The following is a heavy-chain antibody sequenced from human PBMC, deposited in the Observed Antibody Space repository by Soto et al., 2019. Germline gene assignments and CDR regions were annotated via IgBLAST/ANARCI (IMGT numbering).Heavy chain of an antibody. Sequence: SETLSLTCAVYGGSISGYYWSWIRQPAGKELEWIGRIYSDGTTNYNPSLKGRGTMSVDTSKKQISLKLTSVTAADTAMYYCARDRGYRSGSFGSWGQGVLVTVSS. CDR2: IYSDGTT. CDR1: GGSISGYY. J-gene: IGHJ5*02. V-gene: IGHV4-4*07. CDR3: ARDRGYRSGSFGS. D-gene: IGHD5-18*01.